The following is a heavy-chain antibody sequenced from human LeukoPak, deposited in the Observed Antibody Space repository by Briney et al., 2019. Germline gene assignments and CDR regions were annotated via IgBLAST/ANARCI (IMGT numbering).Heavy chain of an antibody. D-gene: IGHD3-22*01. J-gene: IGHJ3*02. CDR3: ASDYYDHDAFDI. V-gene: IGHV1-24*01. CDR2: FDPEDGET. Sequence: ASVKVSCTVSGYTLTELSMHWGRQAPGKGLEWMGGFDPEDGETIYAQKFQGRVTMTEDTSTDTAYMELSSLRSEDTAVYYCASDYYDHDAFDIWGQGTMVTVSS. CDR1: GYTLTELS.